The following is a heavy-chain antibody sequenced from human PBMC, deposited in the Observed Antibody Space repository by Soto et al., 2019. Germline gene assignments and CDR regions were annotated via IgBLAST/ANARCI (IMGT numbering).Heavy chain of an antibody. Sequence: QVQLVQSGAEARKPGASVKVSCKASGYTFIDYYIHWVRLAPGQGLDWMGWINPKSGLTSHAQNFRGRVTMTRDTARSTVYMELNRLTSDDRAIYFCARRDRSGSFDYWGQGTQVTVTS. CDR3: ARRDRSGSFDY. V-gene: IGHV1-2*02. D-gene: IGHD5-12*01. J-gene: IGHJ4*02. CDR1: GYTFIDYY. CDR2: INPKSGLT.